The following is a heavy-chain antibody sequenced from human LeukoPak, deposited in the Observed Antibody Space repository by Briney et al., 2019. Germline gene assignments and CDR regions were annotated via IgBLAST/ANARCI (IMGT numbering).Heavy chain of an antibody. CDR1: GFTFSSYS. CDR3: ARDGGYRKLYYYYYMDV. J-gene: IGHJ6*03. Sequence: GGSLRLSXAASGFTFSSYSMNWVRQAPGKGMEWLSSISSSSSYIYYADSVKGRFTISRDNAKNSLYLQMNSLRAEDTAVYYCARDGGYRKLYYYYYMDVWGKGTTVTVSS. CDR2: ISSSSSYI. V-gene: IGHV3-21*01. D-gene: IGHD3-16*02.